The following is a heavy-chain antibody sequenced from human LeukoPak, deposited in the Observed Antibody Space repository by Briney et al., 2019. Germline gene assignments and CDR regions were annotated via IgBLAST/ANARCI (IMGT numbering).Heavy chain of an antibody. D-gene: IGHD1-26*01. V-gene: IGHV3-23*01. CDR2: ISGSGGST. J-gene: IGHJ4*02. Sequence: SGGSLRLSCAASGFTFSSYWMNWVRQAPGKGLEWVSAISGSGGSTYYADSVKGRFTISRDNSKNTLYLQMNSLRAEDTAVYYCAKEARDVGATPFDYWGQGTLVTVSS. CDR3: AKEARDVGATPFDY. CDR1: GFTFSSYW.